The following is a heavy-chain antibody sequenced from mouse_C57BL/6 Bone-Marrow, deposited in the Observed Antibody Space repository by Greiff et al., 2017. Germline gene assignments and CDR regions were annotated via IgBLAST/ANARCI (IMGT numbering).Heavy chain of an antibody. J-gene: IGHJ4*01. CDR1: GYTFTSYW. D-gene: IGHD4-1*01. Sequence: QVQLQQPGAELVKPGASVKLSCKASGYTFTSYWMHWVKQRPGQGLEWIGMIHPNSGSTNYNEKFKSKATLTVDKSASTAYMKLSSLTSEDSAVYYCARWMPTGNYYAMDYWGQGTSVTVSS. CDR3: ARWMPTGNYYAMDY. CDR2: IHPNSGST. V-gene: IGHV1-64*01.